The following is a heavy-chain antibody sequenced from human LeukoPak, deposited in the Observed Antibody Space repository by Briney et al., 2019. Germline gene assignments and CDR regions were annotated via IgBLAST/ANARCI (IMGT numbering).Heavy chain of an antibody. J-gene: IGHJ3*02. CDR2: INPSGGST. CDR3: ARDITMIVGGAFDI. CDR1: GYTFTSYY. V-gene: IGHV1-46*01. Sequence: GASVKVSCKASGYTFTSYYMHWVRQAPGQGLEWMGIINPSGGSTSYAQKFQGRVTMTRDTSISTAYMELSRLRSDDTAVYYCARDITMIVGGAFDIWGQGTMVTVSS. D-gene: IGHD3-22*01.